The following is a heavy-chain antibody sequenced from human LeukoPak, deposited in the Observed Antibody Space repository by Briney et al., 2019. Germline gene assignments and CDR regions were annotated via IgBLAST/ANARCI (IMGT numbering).Heavy chain of an antibody. J-gene: IGHJ1*01. Sequence: GGSLRLSCAASGFTVSSKYMSWVRQAPGKGLERVSVIYSGGSTYYADSVKGRFTISRDNPKNTLYLQMNSLKAEDTAVYYCARERAYYDGSGYKTAEYFQHWGQGTLVTVSS. CDR1: GFTVSSKY. CDR3: ARERAYYDGSGYKTAEYFQH. CDR2: IYSGGST. V-gene: IGHV3-53*01. D-gene: IGHD3-22*01.